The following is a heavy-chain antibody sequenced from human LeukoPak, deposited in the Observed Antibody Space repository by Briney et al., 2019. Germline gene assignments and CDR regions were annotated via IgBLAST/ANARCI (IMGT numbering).Heavy chain of an antibody. D-gene: IGHD3/OR15-3a*01. Sequence: GGSLRLSCAASGFTFSSYAMSWVRQAPGKGLEWVSAISGSGGSTYYADSVKGRFTISRDNSKNTLYLQMNSLRAEDTAVYYCARGWTTYGTRRWFDPWGQGTLVTVSS. V-gene: IGHV3-23*01. CDR3: ARGWTTYGTRRWFDP. CDR1: GFTFSSYA. CDR2: ISGSGGST. J-gene: IGHJ5*02.